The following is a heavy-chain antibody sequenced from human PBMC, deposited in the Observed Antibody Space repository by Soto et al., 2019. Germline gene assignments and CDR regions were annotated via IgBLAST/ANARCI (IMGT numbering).Heavy chain of an antibody. CDR2: INHSGST. CDR3: ARHKDCSGGSCNAVGYYYGLDV. J-gene: IGHJ6*02. V-gene: IGHV4-34*01. Sequence: SETLSLTCAVYVGSFSGYYWTWIRQPPGTGLEWIGEINHSGSTNYNPSLKSRVTISVDTSKNQFSLKLTSVTATDTAVYYCARHKDCSGGSCNAVGYYYGLDVWGQGTTVTVSS. CDR1: VGSFSGYY. D-gene: IGHD2-15*01.